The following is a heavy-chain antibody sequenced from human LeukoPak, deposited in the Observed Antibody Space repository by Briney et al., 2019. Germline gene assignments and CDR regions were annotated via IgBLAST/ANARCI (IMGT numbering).Heavy chain of an antibody. V-gene: IGHV3-21*01. CDR3: ARDPVLRFLEDV. Sequence: GGSLRLSCAASGFTFSSYSMNWVRQAPGKGLEWVSSISSSSYIYYADSVKGRFTISRDNAKNSLYLQMNSLRAEDTAVYYCARDPVLRFLEDVWGKGTTVTVSS. CDR1: GFTFSSYS. CDR2: ISSSSYI. D-gene: IGHD3-3*01. J-gene: IGHJ6*04.